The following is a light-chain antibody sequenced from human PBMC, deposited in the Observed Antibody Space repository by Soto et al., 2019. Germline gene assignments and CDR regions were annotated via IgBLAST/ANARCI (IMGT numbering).Light chain of an antibody. CDR2: AAS. V-gene: IGKV1-5*01. CDR1: QSFSSD. Sequence: GDRVTITCRASQSFSSDLAWYQQRPGKAPKLLIYAASSLQSGVPSRFSRSGSGTEFTLTISSLQPDDFATYYCQQYNTYPWTFGRGTKVDIK. J-gene: IGKJ1*01. CDR3: QQYNTYPWT.